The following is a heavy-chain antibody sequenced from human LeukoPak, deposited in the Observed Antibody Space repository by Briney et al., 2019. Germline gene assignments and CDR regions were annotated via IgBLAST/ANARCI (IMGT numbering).Heavy chain of an antibody. CDR2: INPNSGGT. J-gene: IGHJ3*02. Sequence: ASVKVSCKASGYTFTGYYMHWVRQAPGQGLEWMGWINPNSGGTNYAQKFQGRVTMTRDTSISTAYMELSRLRSDDTAVYYCARDLGVAVYSDAFDIWGPGTMVNVSS. CDR1: GYTFTGYY. D-gene: IGHD1-14*01. CDR3: ARDLGVAVYSDAFDI. V-gene: IGHV1-2*02.